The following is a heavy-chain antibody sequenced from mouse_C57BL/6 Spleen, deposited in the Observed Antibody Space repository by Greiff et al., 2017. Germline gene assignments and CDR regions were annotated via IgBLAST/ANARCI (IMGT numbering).Heavy chain of an antibody. D-gene: IGHD2-4*01. Sequence: QVQLQQPGAELVRPGSSVKLSCKASGYTFTSYWMHWVKQRPIQGLEWIGNIDPSDSETHYNQKFKDKATLTVDKSSSTAYMQLSSLTSEDSAVYYCARSEDDYDWYFDVWGTGTTVTVSS. CDR3: ARSEDDYDWYFDV. CDR1: GYTFTSYW. V-gene: IGHV1-52*01. J-gene: IGHJ1*03. CDR2: IDPSDSET.